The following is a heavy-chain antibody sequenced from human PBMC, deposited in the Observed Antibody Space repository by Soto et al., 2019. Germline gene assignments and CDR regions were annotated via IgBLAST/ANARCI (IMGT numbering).Heavy chain of an antibody. Sequence: ASVKVSCKASGYTFTTYAMHWVRQAPGQRLEWMGWINADSGNTEYSQKFQGRVTITRDTSATTAYMELSSLRSEDTAIYYCSIDPQPHYSIGWSLYCLDYWGQGTLVTVSS. J-gene: IGHJ4*02. D-gene: IGHD6-19*01. CDR2: INADSGNT. V-gene: IGHV1-3*01. CDR3: SIDPQPHYSIGWSLYCLDY. CDR1: GYTFTTYA.